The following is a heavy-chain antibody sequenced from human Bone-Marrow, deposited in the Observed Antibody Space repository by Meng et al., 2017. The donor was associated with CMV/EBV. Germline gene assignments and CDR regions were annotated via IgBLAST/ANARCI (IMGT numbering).Heavy chain of an antibody. J-gene: IGHJ5*02. D-gene: IGHD6-6*01. CDR3: ARGSDGSSSSAWFYP. Sequence: GSLRLSCTVSGGSISSYYWSWIRQPPGKGLEWIGYIYYSGSTNYNPSLKGRVTISVDTSKNQFSLKLSSVTAADTAVYYCARGSDGSSSSAWFYPWGQGTLVTVSS. V-gene: IGHV4-59*01. CDR2: IYYSGST. CDR1: GGSISSYY.